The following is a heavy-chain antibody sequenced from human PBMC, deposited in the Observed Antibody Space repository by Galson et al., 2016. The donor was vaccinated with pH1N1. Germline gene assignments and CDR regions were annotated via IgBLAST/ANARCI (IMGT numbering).Heavy chain of an antibody. Sequence: SCKASGYTFTFYYFHWVRQAPGQGLEWMGIIDPGSGGTNYNQKFQGRVTMTRDTSTSTVYMELSTLTSEDTAMYYCVGIKGGALDIWGQGTKVIVSS. CDR1: GYTFTFYY. J-gene: IGHJ3*02. CDR3: VGIKGGALDI. D-gene: IGHD3-16*01. V-gene: IGHV1-46*01. CDR2: IDPGSGGT.